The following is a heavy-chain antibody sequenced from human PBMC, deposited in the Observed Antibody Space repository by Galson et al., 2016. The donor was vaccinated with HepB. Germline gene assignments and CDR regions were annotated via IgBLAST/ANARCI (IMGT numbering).Heavy chain of an antibody. CDR2: LTTDGIIG. J-gene: IGHJ6*02. D-gene: IGHD1-14*01. CDR3: ARENHYVLDV. Sequence: SLRLSCAATGFPFSAYWMQWVRQVPGKGLVLVSRLTTDGIIGYADSVMGRFTMSRDNAKNTLYLHMDSLRAEDTAVYYCARENHYVLDVWGQGTTVTVSS. CDR1: GFPFSAYW. V-gene: IGHV3-74*01.